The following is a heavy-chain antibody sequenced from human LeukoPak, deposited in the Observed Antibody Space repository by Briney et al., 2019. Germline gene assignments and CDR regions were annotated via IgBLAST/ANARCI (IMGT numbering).Heavy chain of an antibody. J-gene: IGHJ5*02. Sequence: ASVKVSCKASGYTFTSYAMNWVRQAPGQGLEWMGWINTNTGNPTYAQGFTGRFVFSLDTSVSTAYLQISSLKAEDTAVYYCARDLKPPLYSLGNNWFDPWGQGTLVTVSS. CDR2: INTNTGNP. CDR1: GYTFTSYA. V-gene: IGHV7-4-1*02. D-gene: IGHD2-15*01. CDR3: ARDLKPPLYSLGNNWFDP.